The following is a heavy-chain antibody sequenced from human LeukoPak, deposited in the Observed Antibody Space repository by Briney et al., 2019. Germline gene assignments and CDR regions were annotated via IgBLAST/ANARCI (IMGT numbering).Heavy chain of an antibody. Sequence: PSETLSLTCTVSGDSISSYYWSWIRQPAGKGLEWIGRIYTSGSTNYNPSLKSRVTMSVDTSKNQFSLKLSSVTAADTAVYYCARAMVRGVNTNWFDPWGQGTLATVSS. D-gene: IGHD3-10*01. CDR3: ARAMVRGVNTNWFDP. CDR2: IYTSGST. J-gene: IGHJ5*02. CDR1: GDSISSYY. V-gene: IGHV4-4*07.